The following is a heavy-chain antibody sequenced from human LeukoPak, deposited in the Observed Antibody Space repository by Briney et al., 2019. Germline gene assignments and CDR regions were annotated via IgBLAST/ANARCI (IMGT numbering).Heavy chain of an antibody. CDR3: ARDPFWSGSSNWFDP. CDR1: GYTFTSYG. J-gene: IGHJ5*02. V-gene: IGHV1-18*01. D-gene: IGHD3-3*01. Sequence: ASVKVSCKASGYTFTSYGISWVRQAPGQGLEWMGWISAYNGNTNYAQKLRGRVTMTTDTSTSTAYMELRSLRSDATAVYYCARDPFWSGSSNWFDPWGQGTLVTVSS. CDR2: ISAYNGNT.